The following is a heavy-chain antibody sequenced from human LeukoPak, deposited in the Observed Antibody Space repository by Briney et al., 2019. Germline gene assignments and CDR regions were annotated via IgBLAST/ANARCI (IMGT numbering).Heavy chain of an antibody. V-gene: IGHV3-30*02. CDR3: AKDTRRRRVGDSSGSPFGY. Sequence: QTGGSLRLSCAASGFTFSSYGMHWVRQVPGKGLEWVAFLRYGGTNKDYADSVKGRFTISRDNSKNTLYLQMNSLRAEDTAVYYCAKDTRRRRVGDSSGSPFGYWGQGTLVTVSS. CDR1: GFTFSSYG. J-gene: IGHJ4*02. CDR2: LRYGGTNK. D-gene: IGHD3-22*01.